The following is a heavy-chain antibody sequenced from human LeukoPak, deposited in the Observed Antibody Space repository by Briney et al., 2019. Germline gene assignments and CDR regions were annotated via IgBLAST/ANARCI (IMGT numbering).Heavy chain of an antibody. CDR2: ISSSSSYI. J-gene: IGHJ4*02. CDR3: GRGRDGPSGGFDS. V-gene: IGHV3-21*01. CDR1: GFTFSSYG. D-gene: IGHD3-10*01. Sequence: GGTLRLSCAASGFTFSSYGMSWVRQAPGKGLEWVSSISSSSSYIYYADSVKGRFTISRDNAKNSLYLQMNSLRAEDTAVYYCGRGRDGPSGGFDSGARGTRVPVS.